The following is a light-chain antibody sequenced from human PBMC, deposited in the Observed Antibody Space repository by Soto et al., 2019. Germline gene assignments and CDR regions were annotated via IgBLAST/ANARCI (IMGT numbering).Light chain of an antibody. V-gene: IGKV3-11*01. CDR2: DAS. J-gene: IGKJ5*01. CDR1: QSVSSY. Sequence: EVFLTQSPFTLSLSPGERATLSCRASQSVSSYLAWYQQKPGQAPRLLIYDASNRATGLPARFSGGGSGTDFTLTISSLQPEDFATYYCQHADSFPLITFGQGTRLEIK. CDR3: QHADSFPLIT.